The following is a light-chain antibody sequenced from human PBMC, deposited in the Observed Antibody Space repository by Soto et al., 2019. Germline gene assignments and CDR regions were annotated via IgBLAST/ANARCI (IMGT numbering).Light chain of an antibody. V-gene: IGKV3-20*01. J-gene: IGKJ4*01. CDR3: QQYGSSPLT. Sequence: EIVLTQSPATLSLSPGERATLSCRASQSVGSSLAWYQQKPGQAPRLLIYGASYRASGIPDRFSASGSGPDFTLTITSLEPDDSAVYYCQQYGSSPLTFGGGTKVDI. CDR2: GAS. CDR1: QSVGSS.